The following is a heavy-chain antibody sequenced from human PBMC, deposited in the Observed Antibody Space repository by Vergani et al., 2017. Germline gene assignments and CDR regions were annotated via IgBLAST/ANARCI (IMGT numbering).Heavy chain of an antibody. J-gene: IGHJ6*03. CDR2: IWYDGSNK. D-gene: IGHD6-6*01. Sequence: QVQLVESGGGVVQPGRSLRLSCAASGFTFSSYGMHWVRQAPGKGLEWVAVIWYDGSNKYYADSVKGRFTISRDNSKNTLYLQMNSLRAEDTAVYYCAIHPDEYSSSNYYYYYMDVWGKGSTVSVS. CDR3: AIHPDEYSSSNYYYYYMDV. V-gene: IGHV3-33*01. CDR1: GFTFSSYG.